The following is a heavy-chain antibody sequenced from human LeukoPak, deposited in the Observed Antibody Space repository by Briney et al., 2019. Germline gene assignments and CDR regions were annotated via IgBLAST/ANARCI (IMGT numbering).Heavy chain of an antibody. D-gene: IGHD6-19*01. CDR1: GGSISSYY. J-gene: IGHJ4*02. CDR3: ARHAVYAGSGWAFDY. CDR2: IYYTGSGST. Sequence: PSETLSLTCTASGGSISSYYWSWIRQPPGKGLEWIGYIYYTGSGSTSHNPSLKSRVTISVDTSKNQFSLNLNSVTAADTAVYYCARHAVYAGSGWAFDYWGQGTLVTVSS. V-gene: IGHV4-59*08.